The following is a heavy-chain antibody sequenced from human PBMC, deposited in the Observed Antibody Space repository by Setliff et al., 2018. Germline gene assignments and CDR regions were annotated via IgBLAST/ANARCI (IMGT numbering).Heavy chain of an antibody. CDR2: IFSMDQK. Sequence: SGPTLVNPTETLTLTCTISGFSLSDGRVGVTWIRQPPGKALEWLATIFSMDQKSYSTSLESRLLISKDTSATQVVLMMTNRNPADTGTYDCARIGTSSVLYGMDVWGQGTTVTVSS. V-gene: IGHV2-26*03. D-gene: IGHD3-22*01. CDR1: GFSLSDGRVG. CDR3: ARIGTSSVLYGMDV. J-gene: IGHJ6*02.